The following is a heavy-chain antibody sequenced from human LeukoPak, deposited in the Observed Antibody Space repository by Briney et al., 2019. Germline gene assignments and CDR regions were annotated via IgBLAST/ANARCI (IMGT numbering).Heavy chain of an antibody. CDR3: ARDGNRQTTVTTRLRV. V-gene: IGHV3-48*03. CDR2: ISSSGSTI. D-gene: IGHD4-17*01. J-gene: IGHJ4*02. Sequence: PGGSLRLSCAASGFTFSSYEMNWVRQAPGKGLEWVSYISSSGSTIYYADSVKGRFTISRDNAKNSLYLQMNSLRAEDTAVYYCARDGNRQTTVTTRLRVWGQGTLVTVSS. CDR1: GFTFSSYE.